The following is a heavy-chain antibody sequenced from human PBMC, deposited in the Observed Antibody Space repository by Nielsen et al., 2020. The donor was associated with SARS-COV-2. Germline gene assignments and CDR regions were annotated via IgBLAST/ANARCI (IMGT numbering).Heavy chain of an antibody. Sequence: ASLPLSCKASGYTFTSYAMNWVRQAPGQGLEWMGWINTNTGNPTYAQGFTGRFVFSLDTSVSTAYLQISSLKAEDTAVYYCARYLLWFGEFYGMDVWGQGTTVTVSS. V-gene: IGHV7-4-1*02. CDR1: GYTFTSYA. D-gene: IGHD3-10*01. CDR3: ARYLLWFGEFYGMDV. CDR2: INTNTGNP. J-gene: IGHJ6*02.